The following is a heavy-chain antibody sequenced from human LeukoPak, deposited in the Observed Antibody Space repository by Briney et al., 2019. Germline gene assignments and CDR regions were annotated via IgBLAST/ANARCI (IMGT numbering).Heavy chain of an antibody. V-gene: IGHV1-69*06. CDR2: IIPIFGTA. D-gene: IGHD3-10*01. CDR1: GGTFSSYA. CDR3: VWVAVRNYYYYMDV. J-gene: IGHJ6*03. Sequence: SVKLSCKASGGTFSSYAISWVRQAPGQGLEWMGGIIPIFGTANYAQKFQGRVTITADKSTSTAYMELSSLRSEDTAVYYCVWVAVRNYYYYMDVWGKGTTVTVSS.